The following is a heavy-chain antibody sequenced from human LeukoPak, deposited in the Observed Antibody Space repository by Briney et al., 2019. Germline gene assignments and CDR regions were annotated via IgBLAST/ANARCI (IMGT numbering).Heavy chain of an antibody. Sequence: PGGSMRLSCAASGFTFSRYSMNWVRQAPGKGLEWVSSISSSSTYIYYADSVRGRFTISRDNAKNSLYLQMNSLRAEDTAVYYCAREGDGYYNYYFDYWGQGTLVTVSS. CDR3: AREGDGYYNYYFDY. CDR2: ISSSSTYI. D-gene: IGHD3-9*01. J-gene: IGHJ4*02. CDR1: GFTFSRYS. V-gene: IGHV3-21*01.